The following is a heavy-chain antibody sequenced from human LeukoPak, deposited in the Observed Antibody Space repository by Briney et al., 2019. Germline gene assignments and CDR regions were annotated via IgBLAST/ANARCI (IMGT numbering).Heavy chain of an antibody. CDR3: ARGIAVAGTRAFDI. CDR1: GFTFSSYA. D-gene: IGHD6-19*01. Sequence: PGGSLRLSCAASGFTFSSYAMHWVRQAPGKGLEWVSYISGSGSTIYYADSVKGRFTISRDNAKNSLYQQMDSLRAEDTAVYYCARGIAVAGTRAFDIWGQGTMVTVSS. J-gene: IGHJ3*02. V-gene: IGHV3-48*04. CDR2: ISGSGSTI.